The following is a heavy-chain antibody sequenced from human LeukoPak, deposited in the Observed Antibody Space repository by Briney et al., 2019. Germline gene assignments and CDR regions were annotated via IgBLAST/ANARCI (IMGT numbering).Heavy chain of an antibody. V-gene: IGHV3-48*03. Sequence: QPGGSLRLSCAASGITFSNYEMNWVRRAPGKGLEWVSYINPGGSNRFYAGSVRGRFTISRDDAKKSVYLQMNSLRAEDTAVYYCASSLSSGWGPVDDYWGQGTLVIVSS. J-gene: IGHJ4*02. D-gene: IGHD6-19*01. CDR3: ASSLSSGWGPVDDY. CDR1: GITFSNYE. CDR2: INPGGSNR.